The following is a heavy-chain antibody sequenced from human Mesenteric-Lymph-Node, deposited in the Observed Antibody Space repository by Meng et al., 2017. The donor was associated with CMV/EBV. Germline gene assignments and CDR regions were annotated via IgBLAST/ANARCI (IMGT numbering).Heavy chain of an antibody. CDR3: ARSRRYCSSTSCSDY. CDR1: GGSISSGGYY. Sequence: SETLSLTCTVSGGSISSGGYYWSWIRQHRGKGLEWIGYIYYSGSTYYNPSLKSRVTISVDTSKNQFSLKLSSVTAADTAVYYCARSRRYCSSTSCSDYWGQGTLVTVSS. V-gene: IGHV4-31*03. D-gene: IGHD2-2*01. J-gene: IGHJ4*02. CDR2: IYYSGST.